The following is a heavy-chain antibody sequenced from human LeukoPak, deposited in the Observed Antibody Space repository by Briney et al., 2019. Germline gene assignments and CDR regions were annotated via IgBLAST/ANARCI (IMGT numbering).Heavy chain of an antibody. V-gene: IGHV1-69*05. CDR1: GGTFSSYA. CDR3: ARGGDGYPADY. CDR2: IIPIFGTA. J-gene: IGHJ4*02. Sequence: SVKVSCKASGGTFSSYAISWVRHTPGQGLEWMGGIIPIFGTANYAQKFQGRVTITTDESTSTAYMELSSLRSEDTAVYYCARGGDGYPADYWGQGTLVTVSS. D-gene: IGHD5-24*01.